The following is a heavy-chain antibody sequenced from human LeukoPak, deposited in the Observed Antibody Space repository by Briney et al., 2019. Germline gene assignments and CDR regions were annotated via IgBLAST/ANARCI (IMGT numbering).Heavy chain of an antibody. D-gene: IGHD3-16*02. CDR3: ARAIPLSFLSHNWFGP. CDR2: IYYSGST. Sequence: SETLSLTCTVSGGSISSGGYYWSWIRQHPGKGLEWIGYIYYSGSTYYNPSLKSRVTISVDTSKNQFSLKLSSVTAADTAVYYCARAIPLSFLSHNWFGPWGQGTLVTVSS. J-gene: IGHJ5*02. V-gene: IGHV4-31*03. CDR1: GGSISSGGYY.